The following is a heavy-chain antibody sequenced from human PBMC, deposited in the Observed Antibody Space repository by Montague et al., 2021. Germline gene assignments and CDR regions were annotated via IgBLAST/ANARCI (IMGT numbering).Heavy chain of an antibody. CDR3: AKDRCGSGVYGMDV. J-gene: IGHJ6*02. CDR2: TT. Sequence: TTDYADSVKGRFTISRDNSKNSVYLQMNSLRTEDTALYYCAKDRCGSGVYGMDVWGQGTTVTVSS. V-gene: IGHV3-43*01. D-gene: IGHD3-10*01.